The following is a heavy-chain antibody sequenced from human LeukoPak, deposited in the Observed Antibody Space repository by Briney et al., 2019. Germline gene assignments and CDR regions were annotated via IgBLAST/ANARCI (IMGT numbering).Heavy chain of an antibody. CDR2: MSASGGST. J-gene: IGHJ4*02. V-gene: IGHV3-23*01. Sequence: GGSLRLSCAASGFSFANYAMTWVRQAPGKGLEWVSSMSASGGSTYYADSVQGRFTISRDISKNTLFLQMDILRVEDSAVYYCAKDAGSWWSYFADWGQGTRVTVSS. D-gene: IGHD2-15*01. CDR3: AKDAGSWWSYFAD. CDR1: GFSFANYA.